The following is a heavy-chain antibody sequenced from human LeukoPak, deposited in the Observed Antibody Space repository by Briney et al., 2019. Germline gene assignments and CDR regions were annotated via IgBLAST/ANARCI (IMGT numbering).Heavy chain of an antibody. CDR3: AKEGREDGDYPYGMDV. D-gene: IGHD4-17*01. J-gene: IGHJ6*02. Sequence: GGSLRLSCAASGFTFSSYGMHWVRQAPGKGLEWVAVIWYDGSNKYYADSVKGRFTISRDNSKNTLYLQMNSLRAEDTAVYYCAKEGREDGDYPYGMDVWGQGTTVTVSS. CDR1: GFTFSSYG. V-gene: IGHV3-30*02. CDR2: IWYDGSNK.